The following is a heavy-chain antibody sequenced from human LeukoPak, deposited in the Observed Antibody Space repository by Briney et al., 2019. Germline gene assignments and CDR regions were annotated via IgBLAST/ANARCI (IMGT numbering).Heavy chain of an antibody. J-gene: IGHJ6*02. CDR3: ARDRGYSYGPIYYYYYGMDV. Sequence: PGGSLRLSCAASGFTFSSYAMPWVRQAPGKGLEWVAVISYDGSNKYYADSVKGRFTISRDNSKNTLYLQMNSLRAEDTAVYYCARDRGYSYGPIYYYYYGMDVWGQGTTVTVSS. CDR1: GFTFSSYA. D-gene: IGHD5-18*01. V-gene: IGHV3-30-3*01. CDR2: ISYDGSNK.